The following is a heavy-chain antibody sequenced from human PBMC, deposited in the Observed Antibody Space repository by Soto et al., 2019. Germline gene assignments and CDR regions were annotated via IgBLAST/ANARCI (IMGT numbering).Heavy chain of an antibody. Sequence: GASVKVSCKASGYTFTSYGISWVRQAPGQGLEWMGWISAYNGNTNYAQKLQGRVTMTTDTSTSTAYMELRSLRSDDTAVYYCARSSWHSSGWYDGYLVYWGQGTLVTVSS. J-gene: IGHJ4*02. CDR2: ISAYNGNT. CDR3: ARSSWHSSGWYDGYLVY. CDR1: GYTFTSYG. D-gene: IGHD6-19*01. V-gene: IGHV1-18*01.